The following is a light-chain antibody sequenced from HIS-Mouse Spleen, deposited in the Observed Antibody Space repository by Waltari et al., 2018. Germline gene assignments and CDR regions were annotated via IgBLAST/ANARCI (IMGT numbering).Light chain of an antibody. V-gene: IGLV2-23*01. Sequence: QSALTQPASVSGSPGQSITISCTGTSSDVGSYNLVSWYQQHPGKAPKLMIYEGSKRPSWVSTRFSGSKSGNPASLTISGLQAEDEADYYCCSYAGSSVWVFGGGTKLTVL. CDR2: EGS. CDR3: CSYAGSSVWV. CDR1: SSDVGSYNL. J-gene: IGLJ3*02.